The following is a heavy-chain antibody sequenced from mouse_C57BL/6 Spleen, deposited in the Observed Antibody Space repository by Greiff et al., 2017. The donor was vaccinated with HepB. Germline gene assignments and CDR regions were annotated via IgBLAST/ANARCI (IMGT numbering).Heavy chain of an antibody. V-gene: IGHV3-6*01. CDR3: ARGPHYLYYAMDY. D-gene: IGHD5-5*01. Sequence: EVKLMESGPGLVKPSQSLSLTCSVTGYSITSGYYWNWIRQFPGNKLEWMGYISYDGSNNYNPSLKNRISITRDTSKNQFFLKLNSVTTEDTATYYCARGPHYLYYAMDYWGQGTSVTVSS. CDR1: GYSITSGYY. J-gene: IGHJ4*01. CDR2: ISYDGSN.